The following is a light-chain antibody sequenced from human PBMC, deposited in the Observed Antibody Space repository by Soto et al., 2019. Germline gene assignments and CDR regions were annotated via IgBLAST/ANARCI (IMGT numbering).Light chain of an antibody. J-gene: IGKJ2*01. V-gene: IGKV3-20*01. CDR3: EQFGSSIPHT. CDR1: QVIGSRY. Sequence: EIVMTQSPGTLSLSPGERATISCRASQVIGSRYLAWYHQKSGQAPRLLIYGASSRATGIPDRFSGSGSGTDFTLTISRLEPEDFVVYYCEQFGSSIPHTFVQGTNLEIK. CDR2: GAS.